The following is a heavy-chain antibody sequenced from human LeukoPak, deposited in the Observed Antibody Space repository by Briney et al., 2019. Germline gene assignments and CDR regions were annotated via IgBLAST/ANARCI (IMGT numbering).Heavy chain of an antibody. Sequence: SEALSLTCTVSGGSISSYYWSWIRPPAGKGLEWIGRIFSSGITKYNPSLKSRVTMSVDTSKNQFSLRLSSVTAADTAVYYCARDAPYGDFWFDPWGQGTLVTVSS. D-gene: IGHD4-17*01. J-gene: IGHJ5*02. CDR2: IFSSGIT. CDR3: ARDAPYGDFWFDP. CDR1: GGSISSYY. V-gene: IGHV4-4*07.